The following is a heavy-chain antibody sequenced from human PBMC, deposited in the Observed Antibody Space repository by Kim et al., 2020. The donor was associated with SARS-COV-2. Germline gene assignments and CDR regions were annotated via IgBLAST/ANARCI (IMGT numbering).Heavy chain of an antibody. V-gene: IGHV4-34*01. Sequence: SETLSLTCAVYGGSFSGYYWSWIRQPPGKGLEWIGEINHSGSTNYNPSLKSRVTISVDTSKNQFSLKLSSVTAADTAVYYCARFHPRGAVAGLSWFDPWG. CDR3: ARFHPRGAVAGLSWFDP. CDR1: GGSFSGYY. D-gene: IGHD6-19*01. CDR2: INHSGST. J-gene: IGHJ5*02.